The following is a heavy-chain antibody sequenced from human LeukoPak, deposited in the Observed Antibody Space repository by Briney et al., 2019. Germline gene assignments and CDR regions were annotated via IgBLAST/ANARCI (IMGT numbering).Heavy chain of an antibody. CDR3: ARLAYCGGDCYPGSLGAFDI. D-gene: IGHD2-21*02. J-gene: IGHJ3*02. V-gene: IGHV1-2*02. Sequence: ASVKVSCKASGYTFTAYYIHWARQAPGQGLEWMGWISPNSGGTNSAQNFQGRVSMTRDTSISTAYMELSSLTSDDTAVYYCARLAYCGGDCYPGSLGAFDIWGQGTMVTVSS. CDR2: ISPNSGGT. CDR1: GYTFTAYY.